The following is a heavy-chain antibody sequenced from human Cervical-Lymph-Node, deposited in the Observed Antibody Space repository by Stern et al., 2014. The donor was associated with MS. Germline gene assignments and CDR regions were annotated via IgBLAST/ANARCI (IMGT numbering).Heavy chain of an antibody. D-gene: IGHD1-1*01. CDR3: AREDHWNAEWGPTYYYGMDV. CDR1: GGSISSGAYY. CDR2: IHHSGST. V-gene: IGHV4-31*03. J-gene: IGHJ6*02. Sequence: QVQLVQSGPGLVKPSQTLSLTCTVSGGSISSGAYYWSWIRQPPGKGLEWIGYIHHSGSTYYNPSLKSRVIISVDTSKNQFSLKVTSLTAADTAVYYCAREDHWNAEWGPTYYYGMDVWGQGTTVTVSS.